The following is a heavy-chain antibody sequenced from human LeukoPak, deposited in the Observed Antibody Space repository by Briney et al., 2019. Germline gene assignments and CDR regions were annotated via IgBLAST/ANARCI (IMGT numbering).Heavy chain of an antibody. CDR2: ISYDGSNK. V-gene: IGHV3-30*04. CDR3: ARAYSSGWYSSYYYFDY. D-gene: IGHD6-19*01. Sequence: GRSLRLSCAASGFTFSSYAMHWVRQAPGKGLEWVAVISYDGSNKYYADSVKGRFTISRDNSKNTLYLQMNSLRAEDTAVYYCARAYSSGWYSSYYYFDYWGQGTLVTVSS. J-gene: IGHJ4*02. CDR1: GFTFSSYA.